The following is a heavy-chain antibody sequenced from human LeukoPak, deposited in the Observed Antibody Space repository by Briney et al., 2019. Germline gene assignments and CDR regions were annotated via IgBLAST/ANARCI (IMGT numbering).Heavy chain of an antibody. CDR3: ARADYEPSIAAAEGAWFDP. CDR2: MNPNSGNT. J-gene: IGHJ5*02. Sequence: ASVKVSCKASGYTFTSYDINWVRQATGQGLEWMGWMNPNSGNTGYAQKFQGSVTITRNTSISTAYMELSSLRSEDAAVYYCARADYEPSIAAAEGAWFDPWGQGTLVTVSS. D-gene: IGHD6-13*01. V-gene: IGHV1-8*03. CDR1: GYTFTSYD.